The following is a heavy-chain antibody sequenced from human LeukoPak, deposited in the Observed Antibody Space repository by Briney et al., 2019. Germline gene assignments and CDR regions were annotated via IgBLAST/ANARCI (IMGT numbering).Heavy chain of an antibody. Sequence: PGGSLRLSCAASGFTFSSYAMSWVRQAPGKGLEWVSGISGSGGSTYYADSVKGRFTISRDNSKNTLYLQMNSLRAEDTAVYYCAKDGTYCSSTSCPGAYYYYYGMDVWGQGTTVTVSS. J-gene: IGHJ6*02. V-gene: IGHV3-23*01. CDR3: AKDGTYCSSTSCPGAYYYYYGMDV. D-gene: IGHD2-2*01. CDR2: ISGSGGST. CDR1: GFTFSSYA.